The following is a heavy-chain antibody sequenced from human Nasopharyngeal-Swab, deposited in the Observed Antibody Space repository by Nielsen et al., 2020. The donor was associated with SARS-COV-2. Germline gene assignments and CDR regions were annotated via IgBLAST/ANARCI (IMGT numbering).Heavy chain of an antibody. CDR2: ISSSSSYI. CDR1: GFTFSSSS. V-gene: IGHV3-21*01. CDR3: ARDLRASGDY. J-gene: IGHJ4*02. Sequence: GESLKISCAASGFTFSSSSMNWVRHAPGKGLEWFSSISSSSSYIYYADSVKGRFTISRDSAKNSLYLQMNSLRAEDTAVYYCARDLRASGDYWGQGTLVTVSS. D-gene: IGHD4-17*01.